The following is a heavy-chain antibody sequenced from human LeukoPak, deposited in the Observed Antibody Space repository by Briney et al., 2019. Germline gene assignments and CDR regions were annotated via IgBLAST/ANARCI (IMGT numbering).Heavy chain of an antibody. Sequence: GGSLRLSCAASGFTFSSYWMHWVRQGPGKGLVWVSRINSDGNSTSYADSVKGRFTISRDNARNSLYLQMNTLRAEDTAVYSCARGADGVSSNSRGWFDPWGQGTLVTVSS. CDR3: ARGADGVSSNSRGWFDP. J-gene: IGHJ5*02. CDR2: INSDGNST. D-gene: IGHD2-15*01. CDR1: GFTFSSYW. V-gene: IGHV3-74*01.